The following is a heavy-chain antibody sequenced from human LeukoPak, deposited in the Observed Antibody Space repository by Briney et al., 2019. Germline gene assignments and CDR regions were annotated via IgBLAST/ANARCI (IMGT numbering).Heavy chain of an antibody. V-gene: IGHV3-23*01. CDR3: AARPGEVAVPYDY. J-gene: IGHJ4*02. CDR2: ISRGGDVT. D-gene: IGHD2-15*01. CDR1: GFTFSTYA. Sequence: GGSLRLSCAASGFTFSTYAMTWVRQAPGKGLEWVSLISRGGDVTYYADSVRGRFTISRDSSKNTLYLQMHSLRAEDTAVYYCAARPGEVAVPYDYWGQGTLVTVSS.